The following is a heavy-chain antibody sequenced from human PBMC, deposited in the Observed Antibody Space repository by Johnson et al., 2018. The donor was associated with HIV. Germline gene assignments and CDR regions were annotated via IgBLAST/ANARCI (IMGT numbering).Heavy chain of an antibody. D-gene: IGHD2-2*01. CDR2: INWNGGRT. Sequence: VQLVESGGGVVRPGGSLRLSCAASGFTFDEYGMSWVRQAPGKGLEWVSGINWNGGRTVYADSVEGRLTISSDNAKNTLSLQMNSLRAEDTAVYYCASDASWDDAFDIWGQGTMVTVSS. J-gene: IGHJ3*02. CDR1: GFTFDEYG. V-gene: IGHV3-20*04. CDR3: ASDASWDDAFDI.